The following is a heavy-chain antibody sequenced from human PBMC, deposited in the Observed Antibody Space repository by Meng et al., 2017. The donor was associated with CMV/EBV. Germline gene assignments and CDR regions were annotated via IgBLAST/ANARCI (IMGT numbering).Heavy chain of an antibody. J-gene: IGHJ6*02. CDR2: INPNSGGT. Sequence: ASVKVSCKASGYTFTGYYMHWVRQPPGQGLEWMGWINPNSGGTNYAQKFQGRVTMTRDTSISTAYMELSRLRSDDTAVYYCARSRIQLWLHHYYYGMDVWGQGTTVTVSS. V-gene: IGHV1-2*02. D-gene: IGHD5-18*01. CDR3: ARSRIQLWLHHYYYGMDV. CDR1: GYTFTGYY.